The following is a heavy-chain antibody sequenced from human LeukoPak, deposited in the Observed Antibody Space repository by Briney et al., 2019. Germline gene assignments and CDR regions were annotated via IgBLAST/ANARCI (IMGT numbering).Heavy chain of an antibody. Sequence: ASVKVSCKASGYTFTGYYMHWVRQAPGQGLEWMGWINPNSGGTNYAQKFQGRVTMTRDTSISTAYMELSRLRSDDTAVYYCARGYDSSGYYSGYWGQGTLATVSS. CDR2: INPNSGGT. CDR3: ARGYDSSGYYSGY. CDR1: GYTFTGYY. J-gene: IGHJ4*02. D-gene: IGHD3-22*01. V-gene: IGHV1-2*02.